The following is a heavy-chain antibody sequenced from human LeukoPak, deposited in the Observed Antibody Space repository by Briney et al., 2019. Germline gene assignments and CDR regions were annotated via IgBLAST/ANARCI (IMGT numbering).Heavy chain of an antibody. V-gene: IGHV1-8*02. J-gene: IGHJ4*02. D-gene: IGHD3-16*02. Sequence: ASVKVSCKASGYTFTGYYMHWVRQAPGQGLEWMGWMNPNSGNTGYAQKFQGRVTMTRNTSISTAYMELSSLRSEDTAVYYCAMDGSAVWGSYHYWGQGTLVTVSS. CDR3: AMDGSAVWGSYHY. CDR2: MNPNSGNT. CDR1: GYTFTGYY.